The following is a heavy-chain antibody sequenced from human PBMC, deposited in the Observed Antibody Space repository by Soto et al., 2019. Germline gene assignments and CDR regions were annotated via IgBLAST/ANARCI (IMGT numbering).Heavy chain of an antibody. Sequence: ASVKVSCKASGYTFTSYYMHWVRQAPGQGLGWMGIINPSGGSTSYAQKFQGRVTMTRDTSTSTVYMELSSLRSEDTAVYYCARQGSGSSGYKGLQGGMDVWGQGTTVTVSS. CDR2: INPSGGST. CDR3: ARQGSGSSGYKGLQGGMDV. V-gene: IGHV1-46*01. J-gene: IGHJ6*02. D-gene: IGHD3-22*01. CDR1: GYTFTSYY.